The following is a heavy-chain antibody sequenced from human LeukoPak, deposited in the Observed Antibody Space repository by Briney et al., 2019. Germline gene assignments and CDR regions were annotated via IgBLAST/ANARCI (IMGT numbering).Heavy chain of an antibody. D-gene: IGHD3-10*01. J-gene: IGHJ4*02. CDR3: ARETPRGGRYYFDC. V-gene: IGHV3-74*03. CDR1: GFTFSGYW. Sequence: GGSLRLSCAASGFTFSGYWMHWVRQAPGKGLVWVSRTNPDGSTTTYTDSVKGRFTISRDNAKNTLYLQMNSLRAEDTALYYCARETPRGGRYYFDCWGQGALVTVSS. CDR2: TNPDGSTT.